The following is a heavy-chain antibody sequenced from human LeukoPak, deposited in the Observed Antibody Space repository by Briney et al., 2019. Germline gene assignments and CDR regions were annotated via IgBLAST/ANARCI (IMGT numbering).Heavy chain of an antibody. Sequence: GGSLRLSCAASGFTFSDYWMSWVRQAPGQGLEWVANINQDASVSHYIDSVKGRFTISRDNAKNSLFLQMNRLRAEDTALYYCARQVGDYAGQGTLVTVSS. CDR2: INQDASVS. D-gene: IGHD3-16*01. J-gene: IGHJ4*02. V-gene: IGHV3-7*01. CDR1: GFTFSDYW. CDR3: ARQVGDY.